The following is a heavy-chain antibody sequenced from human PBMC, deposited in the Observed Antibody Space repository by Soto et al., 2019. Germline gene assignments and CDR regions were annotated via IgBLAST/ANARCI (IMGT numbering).Heavy chain of an antibody. CDR2: IWYDGSNK. Sequence: GGSLRLSCAASGFTFSSYGMHWVRQAPGKGLEWVAVIWYDGSNKYYADSVKGRFTISRDNSKNTLYLQMNSLRAEDTAVYYCARGGVGWNYVSGYFDYWGQGTLVTVSS. D-gene: IGHD1-7*01. CDR1: GFTFSSYG. CDR3: ARGGVGWNYVSGYFDY. V-gene: IGHV3-33*01. J-gene: IGHJ4*02.